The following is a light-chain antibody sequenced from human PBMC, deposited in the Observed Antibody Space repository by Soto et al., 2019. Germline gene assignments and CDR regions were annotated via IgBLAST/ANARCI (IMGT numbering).Light chain of an antibody. CDR2: EVS. CDR1: SSDVGGHNY. CDR3: FSFTTTSTHV. V-gene: IGLV2-8*01. J-gene: IGLJ1*01. Sequence: QSALTQSPSASGSPGQSVTISCTGTSSDVGGHNYVSWYQHHPGKAPKLIIYEVSKRPSGVPDRFSGSKSGNTASLTVSGLQAEDEAEYFCFSFTTTSTHVFGTGTKLTVL.